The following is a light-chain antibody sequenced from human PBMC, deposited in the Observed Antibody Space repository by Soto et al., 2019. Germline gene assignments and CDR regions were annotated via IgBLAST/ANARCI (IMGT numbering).Light chain of an antibody. J-gene: IGKJ1*01. CDR2: GAS. Sequence: EIVLTKSPGTLSLSPGERATLSCRASQSVSSNYLAWYQQKLGQAPRLLIYGASTRATGIPDRFSGSGSGTDFTLTISRLEPEDFAVYYCQQYGNSRTFGQGTKVEIK. CDR1: QSVSSNY. CDR3: QQYGNSRT. V-gene: IGKV3-20*01.